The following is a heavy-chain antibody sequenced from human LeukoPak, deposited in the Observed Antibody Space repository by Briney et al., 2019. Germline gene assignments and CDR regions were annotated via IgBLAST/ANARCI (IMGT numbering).Heavy chain of an antibody. D-gene: IGHD4-17*01. CDR1: GYSFTSYW. J-gene: IGHJ4*02. CDR3: ATGASKVTTDFANY. CDR2: IDPRDSYT. V-gene: IGHV5-10-1*01. Sequence: GESLKISCEGSGYSFTSYWISWVRQMPGKGLEWMGRIDPRDSYTKYSPSFEGHVTISVDKSISTAFLQWNSLKASDSAMYYCATGASKVTTDFANYWGQGTQVAVSS.